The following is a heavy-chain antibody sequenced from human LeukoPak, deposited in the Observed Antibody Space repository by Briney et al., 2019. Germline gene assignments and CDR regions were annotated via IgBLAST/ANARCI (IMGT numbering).Heavy chain of an antibody. CDR3: AKGGGSSDPSPYYFDY. CDR2: IYTSGST. D-gene: IGHD6-6*01. Sequence: SETPSLTCTVSGGSISSYYWSWIRRPAGKGLEWIGRIYTSGSTNYNPSLKSRVTMSVDTSKNQFSLKLSSVTAADTAVYYCAKGGGSSDPSPYYFDYWGQGTLVTVSS. V-gene: IGHV4-4*07. J-gene: IGHJ4*02. CDR1: GGSISSYY.